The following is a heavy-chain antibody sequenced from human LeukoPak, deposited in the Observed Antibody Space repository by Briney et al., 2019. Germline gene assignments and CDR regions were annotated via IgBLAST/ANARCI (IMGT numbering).Heavy chain of an antibody. CDR2: ISTYKGYT. V-gene: IGHV1-18*01. D-gene: IGHD3-22*01. J-gene: IGHJ4*02. CDR3: ARQYQADSSGYSDY. CDR1: GYKFINYG. Sequence: ALVKVSCKTSGYKFINYGISWVRQAPGQGLEWLGWISTYKGYTKYAQKIQGRATMTTDTFTTTAYMELRSLRSDDTAVYYCARQYQADSSGYSDYWGQGTLVTVSS.